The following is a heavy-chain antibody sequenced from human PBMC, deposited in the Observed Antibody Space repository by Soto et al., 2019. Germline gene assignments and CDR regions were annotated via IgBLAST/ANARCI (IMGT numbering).Heavy chain of an antibody. Sequence: PGGSLRLSCVVSGFSLSTYSVNWVRQAPGKGLEWISYIRSSSSSTFYADSVKGRFTISTDTAKNSLYLQMNSLRDDDTAVYYCARDYIFGLDYWGQGTPVTVS. CDR1: GFSLSTYS. CDR2: IRSSSSST. J-gene: IGHJ4*02. V-gene: IGHV3-48*02. D-gene: IGHD3-3*02. CDR3: ARDYIFGLDY.